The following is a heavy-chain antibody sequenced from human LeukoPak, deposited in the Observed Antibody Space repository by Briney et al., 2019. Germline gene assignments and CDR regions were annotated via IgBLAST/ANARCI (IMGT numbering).Heavy chain of an antibody. J-gene: IGHJ4*02. CDR1: GGSISSGGYY. CDR3: ARHVIAARPFDY. D-gene: IGHD6-6*01. Sequence: PSQTLSLTCTVSGGSISSGGYYWSWIRQHPGKGLEWIGYIYYSGSTYYNPSLKSRVTISVDTSKNQFSLKLSSVTAADTALYYCARHVIAARPFDYWGQGTLVTVSS. V-gene: IGHV4-31*03. CDR2: IYYSGST.